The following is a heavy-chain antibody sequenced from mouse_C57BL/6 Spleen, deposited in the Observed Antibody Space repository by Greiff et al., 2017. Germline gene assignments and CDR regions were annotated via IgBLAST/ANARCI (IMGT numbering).Heavy chain of an antibody. Sequence: VQRVESGPELVKPGASVKISCKASGYAFSSSWMNWVKQRPGKGLEWIGRIYPGDGDTNYNGKFKGKATLTADKSSSTAYMQLSSLTSEDSAVYFCARWGYGYWGQGTTLTVSS. CDR1: GYAFSSSW. D-gene: IGHD3-1*01. CDR3: ARWGYGY. J-gene: IGHJ2*01. CDR2: IYPGDGDT. V-gene: IGHV1-82*01.